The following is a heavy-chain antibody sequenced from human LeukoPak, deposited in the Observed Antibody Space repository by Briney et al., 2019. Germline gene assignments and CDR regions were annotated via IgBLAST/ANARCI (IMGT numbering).Heavy chain of an antibody. D-gene: IGHD6-25*01. CDR2: ISSSGSTI. Sequence: GGSLRLSCAASGFIFSAYEMNWVRQAPGKGLEWVSYISSSGSTIYYADSVKGRFTISRDNAKNSLCLQMNSLRAEDTSVYYCARDPQRETGRALDYWGQGTLVTVSS. V-gene: IGHV3-48*03. CDR3: ARDPQRETGRALDY. CDR1: GFIFSAYE. J-gene: IGHJ4*02.